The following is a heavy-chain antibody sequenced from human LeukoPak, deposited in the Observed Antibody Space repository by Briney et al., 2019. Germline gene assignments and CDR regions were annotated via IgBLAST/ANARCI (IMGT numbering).Heavy chain of an antibody. Sequence: PSETLFLTYAVYGGSSSGYYWSWVRQPPGKGLEWVGEINHSGSTNYNPSLTSRVTISVDTSKNQFSLKLSSVTAADTAVYYCARGGGIVPAARLDYWGQGTLVTVSS. D-gene: IGHD2-2*01. CDR3: ARGGGIVPAARLDY. CDR1: GGSSSGYY. J-gene: IGHJ4*02. V-gene: IGHV4-34*01. CDR2: INHSGST.